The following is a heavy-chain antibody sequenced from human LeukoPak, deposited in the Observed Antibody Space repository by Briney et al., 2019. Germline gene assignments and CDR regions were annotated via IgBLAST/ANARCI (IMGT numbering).Heavy chain of an antibody. CDR3: ARDPGSLGYCSSTSCFFDY. CDR2: INPSGGST. J-gene: IGHJ4*02. D-gene: IGHD2-2*01. V-gene: IGHV1-46*01. CDR1: GYTFTSYY. Sequence: ASVKVSCKASGYTFTSYYMHWVRQAPGQGLEWMGIINPSGGSTSYAQKFQGRVTMTTDTSTSTAYMELRSLRSDDTAVYYCARDPGSLGYCSSTSCFFDYWGQGTLVTVSS.